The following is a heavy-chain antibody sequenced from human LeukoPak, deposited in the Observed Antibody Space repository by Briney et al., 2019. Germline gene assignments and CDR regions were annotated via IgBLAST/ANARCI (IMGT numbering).Heavy chain of an antibody. J-gene: IGHJ4*02. D-gene: IGHD2-21*02. CDR3: ARRYCGGDCYSDY. CDR2: VTGGGGTT. V-gene: IGHV3-23*01. CDR1: GFTFRSYA. Sequence: PGGSLRLSCAASGFTFRSYAMSWVRQAPGKGLEWVSTVTGGGGTTYYADSVKGRFTISRDNAKNSLYLQMNSPRAEDTAVYYCARRYCGGDCYSDYWGQGTLVTVSS.